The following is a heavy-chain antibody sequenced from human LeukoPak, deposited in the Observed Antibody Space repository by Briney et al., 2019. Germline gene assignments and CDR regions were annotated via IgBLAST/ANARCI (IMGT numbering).Heavy chain of an antibody. V-gene: IGHV4-30-4*01. CDR3: AMGITMVRGLEY. CDR1: GGSISSGDYY. Sequence: SQTLSLTCTVSGGSISSGDYYWSWLRQPPGKGLEWIGYIYYSGSTYYNPSLKSRVTISVDTSKNQFSLKLSSVTAADTAVYYCAMGITMVRGLEYWGQGTLVTVSS. CDR2: IYYSGST. D-gene: IGHD3-10*01. J-gene: IGHJ4*02.